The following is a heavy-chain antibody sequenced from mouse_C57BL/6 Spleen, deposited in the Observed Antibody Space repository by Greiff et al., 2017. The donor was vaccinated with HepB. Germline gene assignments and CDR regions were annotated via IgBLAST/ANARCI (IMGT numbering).Heavy chain of an antibody. CDR3: ARGYSAMDY. D-gene: IGHD2-12*01. CDR1: GFTFSSYA. V-gene: IGHV5-4*03. J-gene: IGHJ4*01. Sequence: EVKLVESGGGLVKPGGSLKLSCAASGFTFSSYAMSWVRQTPEKRLEWVATISDGGSYTYYPDNVKGRFTISRDNAKNNLYLQMSHLKSEDTAMYYCARGYSAMDYWGQGTSVTVSS. CDR2: ISDGGSYT.